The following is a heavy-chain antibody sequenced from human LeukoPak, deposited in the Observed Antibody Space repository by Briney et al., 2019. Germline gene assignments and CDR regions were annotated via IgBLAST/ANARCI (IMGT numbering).Heavy chain of an antibody. CDR3: ARDVVDRAVAGTRRFDY. Sequence: SETLSLTCTVSGGSISSSSYYWGWIRQPPGKGLEWIGSIYYSGSTYYNPSLKSRVTISVDTSKNQFSLKLSSVTAADTAVYYCARDVVDRAVAGTRRFDYWGQGTLVTVSS. D-gene: IGHD6-19*01. CDR1: GGSISSSSYY. V-gene: IGHV4-39*07. CDR2: IYYSGST. J-gene: IGHJ4*02.